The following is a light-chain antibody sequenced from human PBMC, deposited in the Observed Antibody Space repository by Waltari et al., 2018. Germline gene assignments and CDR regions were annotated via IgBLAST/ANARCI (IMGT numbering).Light chain of an antibody. V-gene: IGKV3-15*01. CDR3: QEYDDSPPWT. CDR2: GAS. Sequence: ERVLTQSPDTLSVSPGERATLSCRASQSVGGNVAWYQQRPGQAPRLLIFGASIRASGIPARFSGSGSGTEFTLTISRLEPEDFAVYYCQEYDDSPPWTFGRGTKVEIK. J-gene: IGKJ1*01. CDR1: QSVGGN.